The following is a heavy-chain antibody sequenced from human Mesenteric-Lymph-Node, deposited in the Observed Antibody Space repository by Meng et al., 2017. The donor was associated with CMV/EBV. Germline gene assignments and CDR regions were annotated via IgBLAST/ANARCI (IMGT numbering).Heavy chain of an antibody. J-gene: IGHJ3*02. Sequence: GESLKISCAASGFTFSSYSMNWVRQAPGKGLEWVSSISSSSSYIYYADSVKGRFTISRDNPKNSLYLQMNSLRAEDTAVYYCARKGYSSSSRAFDIWGQGTMVTVSS. D-gene: IGHD6-6*01. V-gene: IGHV3-21*01. CDR2: ISSSSSYI. CDR1: GFTFSSYS. CDR3: ARKGYSSSSRAFDI.